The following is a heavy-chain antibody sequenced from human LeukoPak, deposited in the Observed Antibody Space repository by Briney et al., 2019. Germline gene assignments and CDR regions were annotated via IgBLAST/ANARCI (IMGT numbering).Heavy chain of an antibody. CDR3: ARVPSGIAAFDY. CDR1: GFTFSSYA. D-gene: IGHD6-25*01. CDR2: ISYDGSNK. V-gene: IGHV3-30-3*01. Sequence: GGPLRLSCAASGFTFSSYAMHWVRQAPGKGLEWVAVISYDGSNKYYADSVKGRFTISRDNSKNTLYLQMNSLRAEDTAVYYCARVPSGIAAFDYWGQGTLVTVSS. J-gene: IGHJ4*02.